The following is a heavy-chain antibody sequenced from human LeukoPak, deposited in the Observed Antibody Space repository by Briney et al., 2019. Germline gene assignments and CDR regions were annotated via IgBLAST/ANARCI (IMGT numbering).Heavy chain of an antibody. CDR2: ISSSGSTI. CDR3: ARGSTGDPISNWFDP. Sequence: PGGSLRLSCAASGFTFSSYEMNWVRQAPGKGLEWVSYISSSGSTIYYADSVKGRFTISRDNAKNSLYLQMNSLSAEDTAVYYCARGSTGDPISNWFDPWGQGTLVTVSS. V-gene: IGHV3-48*03. J-gene: IGHJ5*02. D-gene: IGHD3-16*01. CDR1: GFTFSSYE.